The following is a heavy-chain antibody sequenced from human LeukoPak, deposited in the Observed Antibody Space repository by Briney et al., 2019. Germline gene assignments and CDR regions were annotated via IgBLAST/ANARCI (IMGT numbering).Heavy chain of an antibody. Sequence: KPGGSLRLSCSASGFTFSNYAMTWVRQAPGKGLEWISYISTSGSTIYYADSVKGRFTISRDNAKNSLYLQMNSLRAEDTAVYYCARDGDGYNYKLDYWGQGTLVTVSS. J-gene: IGHJ4*02. CDR1: GFTFSNYA. CDR2: ISTSGSTI. D-gene: IGHD5-24*01. CDR3: ARDGDGYNYKLDY. V-gene: IGHV3-11*01.